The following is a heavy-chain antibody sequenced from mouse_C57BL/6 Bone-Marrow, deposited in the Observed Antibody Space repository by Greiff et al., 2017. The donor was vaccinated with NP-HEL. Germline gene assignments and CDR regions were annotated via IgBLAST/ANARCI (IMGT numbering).Heavy chain of an antibody. J-gene: IGHJ2*01. V-gene: IGHV5-6*03. CDR2: ISSGGSYT. D-gene: IGHD1-1*01. CDR3: AGQNRITTVHHFDY. CDR1: GFTFSSYA. Sequence: EVKLVESGGGLVKPGGSLKLSCAASGFTFSSYAMSWVRQTPDKRLEWVATISSGGSYTYYPDSVKGRFTLSRDNAKNTLYLQMSSLKSEDTALYYCAGQNRITTVHHFDYWGQGTTLTVSS.